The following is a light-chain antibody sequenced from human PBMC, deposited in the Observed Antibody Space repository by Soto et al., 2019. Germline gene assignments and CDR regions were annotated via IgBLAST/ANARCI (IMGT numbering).Light chain of an antibody. CDR1: RGIYNY. J-gene: IGKJ2*01. CDR2: AAS. CDR3: QKYNSAPPT. V-gene: IGKV1-27*01. Sequence: DIQMTQSPSSLSASVGDRVTISCRASRGIYNYLAWYQQKPGKVPKLLIYAASTLQSGVPSRFSGSGSGTDFTLTISSLQPEDVATYYCQKYNSAPPTFGQGTKLEIK.